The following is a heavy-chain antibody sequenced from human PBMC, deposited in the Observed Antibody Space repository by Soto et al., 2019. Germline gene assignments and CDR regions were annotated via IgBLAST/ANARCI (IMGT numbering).Heavy chain of an antibody. D-gene: IGHD2-2*01. CDR3: ARSQGSSTSLEIYYYYYYGMDV. V-gene: IGHV1-69*01. CDR2: IIPISETT. Sequence: QVQLVQSGAEVKKPGSSVKVSCKASGGTFSSYAISWVRQAPGQGLEWMGGIIPISETTNYAQKFQGRVTITAEESKSTADMELSSLRSEETSVYYCARSQGSSTSLEIYYYYYYGMDVWGQGRTVTVSS. CDR1: GGTFSSYA. J-gene: IGHJ6*02.